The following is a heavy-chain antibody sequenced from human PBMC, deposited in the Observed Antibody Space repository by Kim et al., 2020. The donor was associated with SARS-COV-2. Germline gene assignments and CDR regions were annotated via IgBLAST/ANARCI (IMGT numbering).Heavy chain of an antibody. CDR2: IYHSGST. CDR1: GGSISSGDYS. J-gene: IGHJ4*02. V-gene: IGHV4-30-2*01. CDR3: VRSIAGIDSHFDY. Sequence: SETLSLTCAVSGGSISSGDYSWSWIRQPPGKVLVWIGYIYHSGSTYYNPSLKSRVTISVDNSKNQFSLKLRSVTAADTAVYYCVRSIAGIDSHFDYWGQGTLVTVSS. D-gene: IGHD6-6*01.